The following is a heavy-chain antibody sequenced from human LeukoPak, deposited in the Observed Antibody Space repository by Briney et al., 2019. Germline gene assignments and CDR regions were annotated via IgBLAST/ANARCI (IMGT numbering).Heavy chain of an antibody. Sequence: GGSLRLSCAGSGYPFSNFAMSWIRQGPGKGLEWVADISGSDGTTCYADSVKGRFTISRDNSQNMLYLQMNSLRVEDTAVYYCAKHRLSVLGRGDHWDQGQLVTVSP. V-gene: IGHV3-23*01. CDR2: ISGSDGTT. CDR1: GYPFSNFA. D-gene: IGHD2-21*01. CDR3: AKHRLSVLGRGDH. J-gene: IGHJ4*02.